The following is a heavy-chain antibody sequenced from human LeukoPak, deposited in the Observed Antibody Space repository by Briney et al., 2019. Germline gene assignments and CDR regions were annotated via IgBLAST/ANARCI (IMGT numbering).Heavy chain of an antibody. CDR1: GFTFSNYA. V-gene: IGHV3-30-3*01. Sequence: GGSLRLSCAASGFTFSNYAMHWVRQAPGKGLEWVAVISYDGNNRYYADSVKGRFTISRDNSKNTLYLQMNSLRPEDTAEYYCARDIRSHSDYWGQGTLVTVSS. CDR2: ISYDGNNR. D-gene: IGHD2-21*01. CDR3: ARDIRSHSDY. J-gene: IGHJ4*02.